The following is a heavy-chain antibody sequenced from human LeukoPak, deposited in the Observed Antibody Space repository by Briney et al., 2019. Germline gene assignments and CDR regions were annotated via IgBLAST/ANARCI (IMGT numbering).Heavy chain of an antibody. CDR1: GFNFDDYA. CDR2: ISWNSDKI. CDR3: AKSGIFQGYYFYYMDV. V-gene: IGHV3-9*01. D-gene: IGHD2-15*01. J-gene: IGHJ6*03. Sequence: GGSLRLSCAASGFNFDDYAMHWVRQAPGKGLEWVSGISWNSDKIGYADSVKGRFTISRDNAKKSLYLQMNSPRPEDTALYYCAKSGIFQGYYFYYMDVWGKGTTVTISS.